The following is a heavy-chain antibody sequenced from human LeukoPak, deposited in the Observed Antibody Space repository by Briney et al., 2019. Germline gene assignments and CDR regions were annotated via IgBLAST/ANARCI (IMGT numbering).Heavy chain of an antibody. CDR3: TTTAVADLEFDY. CDR2: IKSKTDGGTT. J-gene: IGHJ4*02. V-gene: IGHV3-15*01. D-gene: IGHD6-19*01. Sequence: GGSLRLSCAASGFTFSNAWMSWVRQAPGKGLEWVGRIKSKTDGGTTDYAAPVKGRFTISRDDSKNTLYLQMNSLKTEDTAVYYCTTTAVADLEFDYWGQGTLVTVSS. CDR1: GFTFSNAW.